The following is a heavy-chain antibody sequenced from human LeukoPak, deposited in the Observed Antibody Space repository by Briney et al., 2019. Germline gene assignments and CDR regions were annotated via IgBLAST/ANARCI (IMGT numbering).Heavy chain of an antibody. V-gene: IGHV3-23*01. CDR1: GFTFSNRS. Sequence: GGSLRLSCAASGFTFSNRSMSWVRQAPGKGLEWVSTIGASDGTTYYADSVKGRFTISRDNSKNTLYLQMNSLRAEDTAIYYCANLLPNWGQGTLVTVSS. CDR3: ANLLPN. CDR2: IGASDGTT. J-gene: IGHJ4*02.